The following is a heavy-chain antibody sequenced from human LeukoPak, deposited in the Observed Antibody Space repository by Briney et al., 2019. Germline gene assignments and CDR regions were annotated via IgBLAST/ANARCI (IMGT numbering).Heavy chain of an antibody. D-gene: IGHD3-3*01. CDR2: ISWYSGSI. Sequence: PGGSLRLSCAASGFTFDEYAMHWVRQAPGKGREGVSGISWYSGSIGYADSVKGRFTIPRDNAKNSLYLQMNSLIAEDTAWYYCAKGPGYYDFWSGLPYYFDYWGQGTLVTVSS. J-gene: IGHJ4*02. CDR1: GFTFDEYA. CDR3: AKGPGYYDFWSGLPYYFDY. V-gene: IGHV3-9*01.